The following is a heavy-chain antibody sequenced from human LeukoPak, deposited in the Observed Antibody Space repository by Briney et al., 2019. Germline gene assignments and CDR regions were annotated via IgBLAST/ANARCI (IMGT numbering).Heavy chain of an antibody. V-gene: IGHV3-23*01. J-gene: IGHJ4*02. CDR2: ISGSGGST. D-gene: IGHD3-10*01. Sequence: PGGSLRLSCAASGFTFSNYAMTWVRQAPGKGLEWVSAISGSGGSTYYADSVKGRFTISRDNSKNTLYLPMNSLRAEDTAVYYCAKDYLVYYGSGSYYSHFDYWGQGTLVTVSS. CDR1: GFTFSNYA. CDR3: AKDYLVYYGSGSYYSHFDY.